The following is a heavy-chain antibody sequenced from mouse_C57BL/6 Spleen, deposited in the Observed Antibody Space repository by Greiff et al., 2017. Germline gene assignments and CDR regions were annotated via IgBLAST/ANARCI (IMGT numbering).Heavy chain of an antibody. D-gene: IGHD2-2*01. Sequence: QVQLKQPGAELVRPGTSVKLSCKASGYTFTSYWMHWVKQRPGQGLEWIGVIEPSDSYTNYNQKFKGKATLTVDTSSSTAYMQLSSLTSEDSAVYYCARGRGYASAMDYWGQGTSVTVSS. CDR3: ARGRGYASAMDY. J-gene: IGHJ4*01. V-gene: IGHV1-59*01. CDR1: GYTFTSYW. CDR2: IEPSDSYT.